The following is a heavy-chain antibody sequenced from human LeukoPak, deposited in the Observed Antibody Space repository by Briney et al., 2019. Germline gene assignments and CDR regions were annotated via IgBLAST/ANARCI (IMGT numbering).Heavy chain of an antibody. D-gene: IGHD6-13*01. J-gene: IGHJ6*02. CDR1: GFTFSDYY. V-gene: IGHV3-11*04. CDR2: ISSSSSTI. CDR3: IPENSSSWSWYYYYYGMDV. Sequence: GGSLRLSCAASGFTFSDYYMSWIRQAPGKGLEWVSYISSSSSTIYYADSVKGRFTISRDNAKNSLYLQMNSLRAEDAAVYYCIPENSSSWSWYYYYYGMDVWGQGTTVTVSS.